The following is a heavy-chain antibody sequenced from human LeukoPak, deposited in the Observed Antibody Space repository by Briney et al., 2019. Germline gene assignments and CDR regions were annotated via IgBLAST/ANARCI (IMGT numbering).Heavy chain of an antibody. CDR1: GGSISTNAYS. CDR3: ARVTYNGYQHFDY. Sequence: SETLSLTCTVSGGSISTNAYSWGWIRQPPGKGLEWITEIHHTGTTYYTPSLKSRVTISVDTSNNHFSLKLNSVTAADTAVYYCARVTYNGYQHFDYWGQGILVTVSS. J-gene: IGHJ4*02. V-gene: IGHV4-39*07. D-gene: IGHD3-10*01. CDR2: IHHTGTT.